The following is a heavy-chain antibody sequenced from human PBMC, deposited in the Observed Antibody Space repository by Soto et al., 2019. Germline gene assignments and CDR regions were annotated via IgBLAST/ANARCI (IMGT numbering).Heavy chain of an antibody. Sequence: QVTLKESGPVLVRPTETLTLTCTVSGFSLNNARVGVSWFRQPPGKALEWLAHILSNDGKSYSTSLKTRLSISKDTSKSQVVLTMTNMDPVDTATYYCARMLAVNYYYYYMDVWGKGTTVTVSS. J-gene: IGHJ6*03. CDR2: ILSNDGK. CDR3: ARMLAVNYYYYYMDV. CDR1: GFSLNNARVG. V-gene: IGHV2-26*01. D-gene: IGHD3-10*01.